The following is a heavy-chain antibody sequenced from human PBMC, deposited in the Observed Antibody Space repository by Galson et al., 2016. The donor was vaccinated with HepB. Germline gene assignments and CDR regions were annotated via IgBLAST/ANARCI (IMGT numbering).Heavy chain of an antibody. CDR1: GYIFTTYG. J-gene: IGHJ4*02. D-gene: IGHD3-9*01. CDR3: ARDDDISIGFPPPDF. Sequence: SVKVSCKASGYIFTTYGITWVRQAPGQGLEWMGWISPLKGNAKYAQKFQGRVTLTTDTSTTTAYMELRSLRVDDTAVYYCARDDDISIGFPPPDFWGQGTLVTVSS. CDR2: ISPLKGNA. V-gene: IGHV1-18*01.